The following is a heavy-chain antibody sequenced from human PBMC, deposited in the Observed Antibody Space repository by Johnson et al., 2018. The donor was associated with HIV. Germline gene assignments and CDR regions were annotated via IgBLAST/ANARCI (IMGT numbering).Heavy chain of an antibody. CDR3: ASQGAPAFDI. Sequence: VQLVESGGGLVQPGGSLRLSCAASGFTFSSYAMHWVRQAPGKGLEYVSAISSNGGSTYYANSVKGRFTISRDTSKNTLYLQMNSLRAEDTAVYYCASQGAPAFDIWGQGTMVTVSS. J-gene: IGHJ3*02. V-gene: IGHV3-64*01. CDR1: GFTFSSYA. CDR2: ISSNGGST.